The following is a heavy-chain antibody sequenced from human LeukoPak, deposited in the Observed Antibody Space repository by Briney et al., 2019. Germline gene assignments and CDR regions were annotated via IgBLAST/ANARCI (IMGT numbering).Heavy chain of an antibody. V-gene: IGHV3-15*01. CDR1: GFTFSNAW. D-gene: IGHD5-12*01. Sequence: EGSLRLSCAASGFTFSNAWLSWVRQAPGKGREWVGRIKSKTHGGTTDYAAPVKGRFTISRTDSKNTLYLQSYSLKTEDTAVYYCTTDRYWLPLGYWGQGTLVTVSS. CDR2: IKSKTHGGTT. J-gene: IGHJ4*02. CDR3: TTDRYWLPLGY.